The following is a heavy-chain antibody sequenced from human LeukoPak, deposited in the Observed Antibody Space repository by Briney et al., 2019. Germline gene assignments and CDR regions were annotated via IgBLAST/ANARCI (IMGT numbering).Heavy chain of an antibody. CDR2: ISSSSSYI. D-gene: IGHD3-10*01. V-gene: IGHV3-21*01. J-gene: IGHJ4*02. Sequence: PGGSLRLSCAASGFTFSSYSMNWGRQAPGKGLEWVSSISSSSSYIYYADSVKGRFTISRDNTKNSLYLQMNSLRAEDTAVYYCARESRDGESLDYWGQGTLVTVSS. CDR1: GFTFSSYS. CDR3: ARESRDGESLDY.